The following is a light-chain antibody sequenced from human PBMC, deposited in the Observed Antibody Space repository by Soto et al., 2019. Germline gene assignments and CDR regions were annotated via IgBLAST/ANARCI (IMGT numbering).Light chain of an antibody. CDR2: DGN. J-gene: IGLJ3*02. CDR3: CAYASTHLV. V-gene: IGLV2-23*01. Sequence: QPVLTQPASVSGSPGQSISISCTGTSSDVGSSNFLSWYQQHPGKAPKLMIYDGNQRPSGVSNRFSGSKSGNTASLTISGLQAEDEADYYCCAYASTHLVFGGGTKLTVL. CDR1: SSDVGSSNF.